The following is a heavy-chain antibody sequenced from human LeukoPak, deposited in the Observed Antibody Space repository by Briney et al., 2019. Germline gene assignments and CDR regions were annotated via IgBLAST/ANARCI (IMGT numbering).Heavy chain of an antibody. CDR3: TTRRQDGC. CDR2: IKSKIDGGTI. V-gene: IGHV3-15*01. J-gene: IGHJ4*02. D-gene: IGHD6-25*01. Sequence: GSLGLSCVASGFTFSDAWMSWVRQAPGKGLEWVGRIKSKIDGGTIDYGAPVKGRFTISRDDSRNTLYLQMNSLKTEDTAVYYCTTRRQDGCWGQGTLVTVS. CDR1: GFTFSDAW.